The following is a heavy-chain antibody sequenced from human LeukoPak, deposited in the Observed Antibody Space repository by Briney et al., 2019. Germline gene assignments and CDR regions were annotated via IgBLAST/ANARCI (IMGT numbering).Heavy chain of an antibody. J-gene: IGHJ4*02. V-gene: IGHV3-23*01. D-gene: IGHD5-12*01. CDR1: GFTFSSYA. CDR3: TRSFRGYDFYYFDY. Sequence: RGSLRLSCAASGFTFSSYAMNWVRQAPGKGLEWVSSISGSGGSTFYTDSVKGRFTISRDNSKNTLYLQMNSLRADDTAVYYRTRSFRGYDFYYFDYWGQGILVTVSS. CDR2: ISGSGGST.